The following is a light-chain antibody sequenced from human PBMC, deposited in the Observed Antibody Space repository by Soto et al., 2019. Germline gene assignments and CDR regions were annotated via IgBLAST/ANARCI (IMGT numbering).Light chain of an antibody. CDR2: WAS. CDR3: QQYYTKALT. Sequence: DIVMTQSPDSLAVSLGERATINCKSSQSVLYSSNNKNYLAWYQQKPGQPPKLLIYWASTRESGVPDRFSGSGSGTDLTHPISSRQAEDVAVYYCQQYYTKALTFGGGTKVGIK. V-gene: IGKV4-1*01. CDR1: QSVLYSSNNKNY. J-gene: IGKJ4*01.